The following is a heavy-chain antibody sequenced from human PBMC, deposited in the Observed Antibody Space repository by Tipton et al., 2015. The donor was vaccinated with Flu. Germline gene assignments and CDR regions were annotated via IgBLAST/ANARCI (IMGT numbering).Heavy chain of an antibody. J-gene: IGHJ5*02. D-gene: IGHD3-9*01. Sequence: TLSLTCTVSGGSISSYTCYWGWFRQSPGTGLEWIGSIYYSGTTYYNPSLKSRVTMSIDTSKNQFSLKVTSVTAADTAVYYCAKEGSYNILTNYYNKGVDPRGQGTLVIVSP. CDR2: IYYSGTT. CDR1: GGSISSYTCY. V-gene: IGHV4-39*07. CDR3: AKEGSYNILTNYYNKGVDP.